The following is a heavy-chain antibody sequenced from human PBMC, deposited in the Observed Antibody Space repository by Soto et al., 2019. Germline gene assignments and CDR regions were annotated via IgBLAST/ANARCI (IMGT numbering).Heavy chain of an antibody. J-gene: IGHJ1*01. Sequence: ASVKVSCKASGYTFTSYDINWLRQSTGQGLEWMGWMKPNSGNTGHAQKFQGRLTMTRNTSISTAYLELSSLRSEDTAVYYCARAAVAAPNPGYFLHWGQGTPVTVSS. CDR2: MKPNSGNT. CDR3: ARAAVAAPNPGYFLH. CDR1: GYTFTSYD. D-gene: IGHD6-19*01. V-gene: IGHV1-8*01.